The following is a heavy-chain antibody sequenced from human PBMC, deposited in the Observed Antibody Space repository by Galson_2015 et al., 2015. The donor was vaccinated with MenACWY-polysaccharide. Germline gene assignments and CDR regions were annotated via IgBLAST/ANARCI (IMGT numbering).Heavy chain of an antibody. J-gene: IGHJ4*02. Sequence: SVKVSCKASGYTFTSYDINWVRQATGQGLEWMGWMNPNNGNTGYAQKFQGRVTMTSSSAMSTAFMELSSLRSEDTAVYYCARIIARRYTFADSWGQGTLVTVSS. D-gene: IGHD2-21*01. CDR3: ARIIARRYTFADS. V-gene: IGHV1-8*01. CDR2: MNPNNGNT. CDR1: GYTFTSYD.